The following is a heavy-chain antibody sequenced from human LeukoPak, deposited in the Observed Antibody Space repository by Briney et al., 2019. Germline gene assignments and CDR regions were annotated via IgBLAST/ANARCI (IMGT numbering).Heavy chain of an antibody. CDR2: IYYSGST. V-gene: IGHV4-39*01. Sequence: SETLSLTCAVYGGSFSGYYWGWIRQPPGKGLEWIGSIYYSGSTYYNPSLKSRVTISVDTSKNQFSLKLSSATAADTAVYYCARQRLLTIFGVVRGANWFDPWGQGTLVTVSS. CDR1: GGSFSGYY. CDR3: ARQRLLTIFGVVRGANWFDP. D-gene: IGHD3-3*01. J-gene: IGHJ5*02.